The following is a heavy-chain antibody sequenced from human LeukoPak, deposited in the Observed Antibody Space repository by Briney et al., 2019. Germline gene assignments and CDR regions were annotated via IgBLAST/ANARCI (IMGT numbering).Heavy chain of an antibody. D-gene: IGHD3-10*01. CDR2: MNPNSGST. Sequence: GASVKVSCKASGYTFTSYDINWVRQANGQGLEWMGWMNPNSGSTGYAQKLQGRVTMTTDTSTSTAYMELRSLRSDDTAVYYCARDFSTELWFGELLTGPGPNFDYWGQGTLVTVSS. J-gene: IGHJ4*02. CDR1: GYTFTSYD. V-gene: IGHV1-8*01. CDR3: ARDFSTELWFGELLTGPGPNFDY.